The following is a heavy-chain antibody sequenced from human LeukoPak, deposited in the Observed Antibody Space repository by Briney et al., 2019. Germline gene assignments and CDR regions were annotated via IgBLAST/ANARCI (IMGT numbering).Heavy chain of an antibody. J-gene: IGHJ4*02. CDR1: GYTFTGYY. D-gene: IGHD3-9*01. CDR2: INPNSGGT. V-gene: IGHV1-2*02. Sequence: ASVKVSCKASGYTFTGYYMHWVRQAPGQGLEWMGWINPNSGGTNYAQKFQGRVTMTRDTSISTAYMELSRLRSDDTAVYYCARVELSDWLLLFDYWGQGTLVSVSS. CDR3: ARVELSDWLLLFDY.